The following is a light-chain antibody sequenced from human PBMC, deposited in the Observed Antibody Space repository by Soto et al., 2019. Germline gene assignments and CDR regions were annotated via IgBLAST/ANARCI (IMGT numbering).Light chain of an antibody. CDR1: QSISNW. J-gene: IGKJ1*01. Sequence: DIQMTQSPSTLSASVGETVTVTCRASQSISNWLAWYQQKPGKAPKLLIYKASSLESGVPSRFSGSGSGTEFTLTIRSLQPDDFATYYCQQYNYYWTFGQGTKVEIK. CDR2: KAS. V-gene: IGKV1-5*03. CDR3: QQYNYYWT.